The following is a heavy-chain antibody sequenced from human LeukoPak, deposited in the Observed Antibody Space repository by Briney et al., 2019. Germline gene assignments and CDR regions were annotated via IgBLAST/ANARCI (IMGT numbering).Heavy chain of an antibody. CDR1: GGSISSYY. CDR2: IYYSGST. Sequence: SETLSLTCTVSGGSISSYYWSWIRQPPGKGLEWIGYIYYSGSTNYNPSLKSRVTISVDTSKNQFSLKLSSVTAADTAVYYCARDVVVVPAAPYYYGMDVWGQGTTVTVSS. J-gene: IGHJ6*02. D-gene: IGHD2-2*01. CDR3: ARDVVVVPAAPYYYGMDV. V-gene: IGHV4-59*12.